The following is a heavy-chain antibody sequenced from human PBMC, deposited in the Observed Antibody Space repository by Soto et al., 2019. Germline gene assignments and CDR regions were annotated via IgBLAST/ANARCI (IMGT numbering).Heavy chain of an antibody. Sequence: GSLRLSCAASEFSFSSYEMNWVRQAPGKGLEWVAVISYDGSNADYADSVKGRFTVSRDDSENTLDLQMNSLRREDTSVYYCARGRYSSSWFSDYYYYGMDVWGQGTTVTVSS. CDR1: EFSFSSYE. J-gene: IGHJ6*02. V-gene: IGHV3-30-3*01. CDR2: ISYDGSNA. CDR3: ARGRYSSSWFSDYYYYGMDV. D-gene: IGHD6-13*01.